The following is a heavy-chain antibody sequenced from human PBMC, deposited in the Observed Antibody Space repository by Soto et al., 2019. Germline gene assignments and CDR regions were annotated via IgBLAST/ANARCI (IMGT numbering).Heavy chain of an antibody. D-gene: IGHD3-3*01. J-gene: IGHJ5*02. CDR3: ARTYYDFWSGYWRWFDP. CDR1: GGSTSGYY. V-gene: IGHV4-59*01. Sequence: SETLSLTCTVSGGSTSGYYWSWIRQPPGKGLEWIGYIYYSGSTKYNPSIKSRDNKSIDTSKNQFYLKLSTVTAADTVVYYCARTYYDFWSGYWRWFDPWGQGTLVTVS. CDR2: IYYSGST.